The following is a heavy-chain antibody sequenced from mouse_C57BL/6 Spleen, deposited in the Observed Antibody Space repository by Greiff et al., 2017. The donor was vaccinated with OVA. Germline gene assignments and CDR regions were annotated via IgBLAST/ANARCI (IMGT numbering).Heavy chain of an antibody. Sequence: EVQLVESGGGLVKPGGSLKLSCAASGFTFSDYGMHWVRQAPEKGLEWVAYISSGSSTIYYADTVKGRFTISRDNAKNTLFLQMTSLRSEDTAMYYCARNPLYYGSSFSYYFDYWGQGTTLTVSS. CDR1: GFTFSDYG. CDR3: ARNPLYYGSSFSYYFDY. CDR2: ISSGSSTI. V-gene: IGHV5-17*01. J-gene: IGHJ2*01. D-gene: IGHD1-1*01.